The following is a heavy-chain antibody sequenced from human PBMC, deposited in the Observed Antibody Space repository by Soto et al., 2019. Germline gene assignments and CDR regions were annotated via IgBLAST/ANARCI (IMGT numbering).Heavy chain of an antibody. D-gene: IGHD3-10*01. CDR2: ISGSGGST. CDR3: AKIPYYGSGSYYFDY. CDR1: GFTFSSYA. V-gene: IGHV3-23*01. Sequence: PGGSLRLSCAASGFTFSSYAMSWVRQAPGKGLEWVSAISGSGGSTYYADSVKGRFTISRDNSKNTLYLQMNSLRAEDTAVYYCAKIPYYGSGSYYFDYWGQGTLVTVSS. J-gene: IGHJ4*02.